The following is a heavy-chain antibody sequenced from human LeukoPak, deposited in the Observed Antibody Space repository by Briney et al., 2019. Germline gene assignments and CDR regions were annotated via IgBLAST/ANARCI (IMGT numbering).Heavy chain of an antibody. D-gene: IGHD3-3*01. CDR1: GFTFSSYA. V-gene: IGHV3-23*01. CDR3: AKFLSYYDFWRGPVEYYYYYMDV. Sequence: PGGSLRLSCAASGFTFSSYAMSWVRQAPGKGLEWVSAISGSGGSTYYADSVKGRFTISRDNSKNTLYLQMNSLRAEDTAVYYCAKFLSYYDFWRGPVEYYYYYMDVWGKGTTVTVSS. CDR2: ISGSGGST. J-gene: IGHJ6*03.